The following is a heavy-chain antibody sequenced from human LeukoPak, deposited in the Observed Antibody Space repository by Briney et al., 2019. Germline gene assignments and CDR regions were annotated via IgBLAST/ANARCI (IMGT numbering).Heavy chain of an antibody. CDR3: ARAAAGTAWWFDP. J-gene: IGHJ5*02. D-gene: IGHD6-13*01. CDR1: GFTFSSYS. CDR2: ISSSSSYI. Sequence: GGSLRLSCAASGFTFSSYSMNWVRQAPGKGLEWVSSISSSSSYIYYADSVKGRFTISRDNAKNSLYLQMNSLRAEDTAVYYCARAAAGTAWWFDPWGQGTLVTASS. V-gene: IGHV3-21*01.